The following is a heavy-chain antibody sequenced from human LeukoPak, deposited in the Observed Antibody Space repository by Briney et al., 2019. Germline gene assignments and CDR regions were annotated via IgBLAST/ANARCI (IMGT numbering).Heavy chain of an antibody. CDR3: ARDSGFSGTQRGEY. Sequence: PGGSLRLSCAASGFTFSSYWMSWVRQAPGKGLQWVAVISYDGSNKYYADSVKGRFTISRDNSKNTLYLQMNSLRAEDTAVYYCARDSGFSGTQRGEYWGQGTLVTVSS. D-gene: IGHD3/OR15-3a*01. CDR2: ISYDGSNK. CDR1: GFTFSSYW. J-gene: IGHJ4*02. V-gene: IGHV3-30*03.